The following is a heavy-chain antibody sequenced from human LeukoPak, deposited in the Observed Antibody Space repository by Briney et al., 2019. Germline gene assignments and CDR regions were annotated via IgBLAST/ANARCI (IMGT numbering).Heavy chain of an antibody. D-gene: IGHD5-12*01. CDR2: MNPNSGNT. CDR1: GYTFTSYD. CDR3: ARGTRGYRGYDAYY. V-gene: IGHV1-8*01. Sequence: ASVKVPCKASGYTFTSYDINWVRQATGQGLEWMGWMNPNSGNTGYAPRFQGRVTMTRDTSISTAYMELSSLTSDDTAVYYCARGTRGYRGYDAYYWGQGTLVTVSS. J-gene: IGHJ4*02.